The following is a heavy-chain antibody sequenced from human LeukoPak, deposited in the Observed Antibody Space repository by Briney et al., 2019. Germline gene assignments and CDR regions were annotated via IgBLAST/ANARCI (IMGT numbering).Heavy chain of an antibody. CDR1: GGSIGTCY. D-gene: IGHD2-2*01. J-gene: IGHJ4*02. CDR2: IYYSGST. Sequence: SETLSLTCTVSGGSIGTCYWSWIRQPPGKGLEWIGNIYYSGSTTYNPSLKSRVSMSIDTSKNQFSLKLTSVTAADTALYYCARTGCTGTSCYDYWGQGTLVTVSP. V-gene: IGHV4-59*01. CDR3: ARTGCTGTSCYDY.